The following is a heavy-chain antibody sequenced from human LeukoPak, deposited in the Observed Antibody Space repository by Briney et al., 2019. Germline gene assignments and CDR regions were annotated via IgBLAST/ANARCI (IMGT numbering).Heavy chain of an antibody. V-gene: IGHV4-34*01. CDR1: GGSLSGYY. D-gene: IGHD5/OR15-5a*01. CDR2: INHSEST. CDR3: AMSPGTFNI. J-gene: IGHJ3*02. Sequence: PSETLSLTCAVYGGSLSGYYWSWIRQPPGKGLEWIGEINHSESTKYNPSLKSRVTISIDTSKNQFSLKLSSVTAADTAMYFCAMSPGTFNIWGQGTMVTVSS.